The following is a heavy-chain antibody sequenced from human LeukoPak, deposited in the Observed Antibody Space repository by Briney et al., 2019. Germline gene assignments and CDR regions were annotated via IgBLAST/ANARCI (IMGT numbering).Heavy chain of an antibody. D-gene: IGHD5-18*01. CDR1: GFTFSSYR. CDR2: ISSSSTI. CDR3: ASEAGYGRPGGGY. J-gene: IGHJ4*02. Sequence: GGSLRLSCAASGFTFSSYRMNWVRQAPGKGLEWVSYISSSSTIYYADSVKGRFTISRDNAKNSLYLQMNSLRDEDTAVYYCASEAGYGRPGGGYWGQGTLVTVSS. V-gene: IGHV3-48*02.